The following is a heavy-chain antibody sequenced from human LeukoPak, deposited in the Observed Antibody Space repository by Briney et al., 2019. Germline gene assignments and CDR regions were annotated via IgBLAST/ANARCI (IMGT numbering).Heavy chain of an antibody. J-gene: IGHJ4*02. CDR3: AREKNFWAYYGSGSSSLDY. D-gene: IGHD3-10*01. V-gene: IGHV1-46*01. CDR1: GYTFTNYY. CDR2: INPSGGST. Sequence: ASVKVSCKTSGYTFTNYYMHWVRQAPGQGLEWMGKINPSGGSTNYAQKFQGRVTMTRDMSTSTVYMELSSLRSEDTAVYYCAREKNFWAYYGSGSSSLDYWGQGTLVTVSS.